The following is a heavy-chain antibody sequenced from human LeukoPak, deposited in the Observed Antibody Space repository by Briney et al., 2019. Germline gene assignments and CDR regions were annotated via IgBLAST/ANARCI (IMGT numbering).Heavy chain of an antibody. V-gene: IGHV3-74*03. J-gene: IGHJ4*02. Sequence: GGFLRLSCAASGFTFSNYWMHWVRQAPGKGLVWVSRINSDASIIKHADSVKGRFTISRDNAKNTLYLQMDSLRAEDTAVYHCARGLFETSGHTLGLWGQGTLVTVSS. CDR2: INSDASII. CDR1: GFTFSNYW. CDR3: ARGLFETSGHTLGL. D-gene: IGHD2-15*01.